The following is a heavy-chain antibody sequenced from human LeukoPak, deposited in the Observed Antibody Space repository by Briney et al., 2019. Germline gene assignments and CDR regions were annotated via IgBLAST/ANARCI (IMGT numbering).Heavy chain of an antibody. CDR3: ARHIQGANVCDY. CDR2: LSYSGST. D-gene: IGHD2-21*01. Sequence: PSETLSLTCTVSGGSISSSNSYWGWIRQPPGKGLEWIGTLSYSGSTYYNPSLKSRITISVDTSKSQFSLRLSSVTAADTALYYCARHIQGANVCDYWGQGTLVIVPS. CDR1: GGSISSSNSY. J-gene: IGHJ4*02. V-gene: IGHV4-39*01.